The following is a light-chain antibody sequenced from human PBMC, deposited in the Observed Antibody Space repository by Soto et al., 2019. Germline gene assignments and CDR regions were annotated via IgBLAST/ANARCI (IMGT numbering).Light chain of an antibody. J-gene: IGKJ1*01. CDR3: QHYGTTAPWT. CDR1: QNIRGNE. V-gene: IGKV3-20*01. Sequence: EVVLTQSPGTLSLSPGERATLSCRASQNIRGNELAWYQQKPGQAPRLLIYRGSTSATGIPHRFSGRGSGGNFTLPITSMEPEDYVVYYCQHYGTTAPWTFGQGTKVEIK. CDR2: RGS.